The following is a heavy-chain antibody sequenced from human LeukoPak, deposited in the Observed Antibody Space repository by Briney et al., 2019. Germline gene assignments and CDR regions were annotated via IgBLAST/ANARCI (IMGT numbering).Heavy chain of an antibody. D-gene: IGHD1-14*01. CDR1: GYTFTNYA. Sequence: GASVKVSCKASGYTFTNYAMNWVRQAPGQGLEWMGWINTNTGNPTYAQGFTGRFVFSLDTSVSTAYLQISSLKADDTAVYYCAREKVEPDRYFDYWGQGTLVTVSS. CDR2: INTNTGNP. CDR3: AREKVEPDRYFDY. J-gene: IGHJ4*02. V-gene: IGHV7-4-1*02.